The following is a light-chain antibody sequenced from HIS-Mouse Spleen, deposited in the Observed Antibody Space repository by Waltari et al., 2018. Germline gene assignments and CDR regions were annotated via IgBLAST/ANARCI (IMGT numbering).Light chain of an antibody. Sequence: QSALTQPRPVSGSPGQSVTISFTGTSSDVGGFNYVSWYQQHPGKAPKLMIYDVSKRPSGVPDRFSGSKSGNTASLTISGLQADDEADYYCCSYAGSYTGVFGTGTKVTVL. J-gene: IGLJ1*01. CDR1: SSDVGGFNY. CDR2: DVS. CDR3: CSYAGSYTGV. V-gene: IGLV2-11*01.